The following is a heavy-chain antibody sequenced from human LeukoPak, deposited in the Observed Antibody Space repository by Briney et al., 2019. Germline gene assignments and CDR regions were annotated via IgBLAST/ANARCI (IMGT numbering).Heavy chain of an antibody. V-gene: IGHV1-69*13. CDR3: VGSRQGDYDILTGYTN. CDR2: IIPIFGTA. Sequence: SVKVSCKASGGTFSSYAISWVRQAPGQGLEWMGGIIPIFGTANYAQKFQGRVTITADESTSTAYMELSSLRSEDTAVYYCVGSRQGDYDILTGYTNWGQGTLVTVSS. D-gene: IGHD3-9*01. CDR1: GGTFSSYA. J-gene: IGHJ4*02.